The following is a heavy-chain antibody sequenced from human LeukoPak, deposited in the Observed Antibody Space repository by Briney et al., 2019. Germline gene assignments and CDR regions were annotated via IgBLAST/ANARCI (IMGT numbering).Heavy chain of an antibody. J-gene: IGHJ3*02. CDR2: IYTSGST. D-gene: IGHD3-10*01. CDR1: GGSISSYY. CDR3: ARVGFGELFNAFDI. V-gene: IGHV4-4*07. Sequence: SETLSLTCTVSGGSISSYYWSWIRQPAGKGLEWIGRIYTSGSTNYNPSLKSRVTMSVDTSKNQFSLKLSSVTAADTAVYYCARVGFGELFNAFDIWGQGTMVTVSS.